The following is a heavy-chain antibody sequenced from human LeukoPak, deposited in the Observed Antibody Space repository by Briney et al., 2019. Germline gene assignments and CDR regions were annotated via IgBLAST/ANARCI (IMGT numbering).Heavy chain of an antibody. Sequence: ASVKVSCKASGYTFTSYGISWVRQAPGQGLEWMGWISAYNGNTNYAQKLRGRVTMTTDKSTSTASMELRSLRSDDTAVYYCARDLKGNYPPDYWGQGTLVTVSS. D-gene: IGHD1-7*01. CDR1: GYTFTSYG. CDR3: ARDLKGNYPPDY. J-gene: IGHJ4*02. V-gene: IGHV1-18*01. CDR2: ISAYNGNT.